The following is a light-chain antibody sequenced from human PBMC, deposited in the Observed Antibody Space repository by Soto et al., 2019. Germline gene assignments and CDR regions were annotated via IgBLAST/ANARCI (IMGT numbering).Light chain of an antibody. Sequence: DIQMTQSPSSLSASVGDRVTITCRASQSINTYLHWYQQKTGKAPKILIYKASTLTSGVPSRFRGSGSGTEFTLTISRLQPDDFATYYCQHYNSYSEAFGQGTKVDIK. J-gene: IGKJ1*01. CDR1: QSINTY. V-gene: IGKV1-5*03. CDR2: KAS. CDR3: QHYNSYSEA.